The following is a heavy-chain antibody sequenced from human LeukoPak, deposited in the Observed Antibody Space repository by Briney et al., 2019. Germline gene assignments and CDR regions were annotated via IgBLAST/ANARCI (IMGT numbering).Heavy chain of an antibody. J-gene: IGHJ6*02. CDR3: SRGPIYLWLYQAMDV. CDR1: GFTFGDHA. D-gene: IGHD5-18*01. V-gene: IGHV3-49*04. CDR2: IRRKAYGCTT. Sequence: GGSQRLSCTASGFTFGDHAMRWVRQARGKGEERVGFIRRKAYGCTTEYAASLKGRFIISRDDSISVAYLQMDSLKAEDTGLYYCSRGPIYLWLYQAMDVWGRGTTVTVSS.